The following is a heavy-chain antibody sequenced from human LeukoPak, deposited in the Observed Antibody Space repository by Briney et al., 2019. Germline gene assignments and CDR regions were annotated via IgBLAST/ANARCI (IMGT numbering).Heavy chain of an antibody. CDR2: ISGSGGST. CDR3: AKSTNRLAFDY. Sequence: GVSLRLSCAASGFTFSSYAMSWVRGAPGKGLEWVSSISGSGGSTYYADSVKGRFTISRDNSKNTLYLQMNSLRAEDTAVYYCAKSTNRLAFDYWGQGTLVTVSS. V-gene: IGHV3-23*01. D-gene: IGHD2-2*01. CDR1: GFTFSSYA. J-gene: IGHJ4*02.